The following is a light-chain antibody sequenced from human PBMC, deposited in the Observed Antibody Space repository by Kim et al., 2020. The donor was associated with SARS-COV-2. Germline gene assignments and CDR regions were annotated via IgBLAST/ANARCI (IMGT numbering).Light chain of an antibody. Sequence: SASVGDTVTIACRASQSVHIWLAWYQQIPVKAPKLLIHQASNLQSGVPSRFSGRGSGSEFTLTSNSLQSGDFATYYCQQYHTHSTFGQGTKVDIK. V-gene: IGKV1-5*03. CDR1: QSVHIW. CDR2: QAS. J-gene: IGKJ1*01. CDR3: QQYHTHST.